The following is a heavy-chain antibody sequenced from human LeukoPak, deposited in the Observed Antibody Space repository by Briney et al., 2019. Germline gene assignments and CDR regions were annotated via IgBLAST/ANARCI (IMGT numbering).Heavy chain of an antibody. CDR1: GITLRNYG. J-gene: IGHJ4*02. CDR3: AKRGVVIRVILVGFHKEAYYFDS. D-gene: IGHD3-22*01. CDR2: IMEGGGTT. V-gene: IGHV3-23*01. Sequence: PGGSLRFSCQVSGITLRNYGMSGAGQLPGKGLKGVAVIMEGGGTTNYADSVKGRFTISRDNPKNTLYLQMNSLRAEDTAVYFCAKRGVVIRVILVGFHKEAYYFDSWGQGALVTVSS.